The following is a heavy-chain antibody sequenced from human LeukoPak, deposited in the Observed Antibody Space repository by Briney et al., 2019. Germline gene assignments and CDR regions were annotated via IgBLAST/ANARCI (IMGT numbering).Heavy chain of an antibody. CDR3: ARDSGYNAFDY. CDR2: INQDGSAK. J-gene: IGHJ4*02. CDR1: GFLFSNSW. Sequence: GGSLRLSCADAGFLFSNSWMAWVRQAPGRGLEWLANINQDGSAKTCVDSVRGRFTISRDNAKNSLYLQMNSLRAEDTAMYYCARDSGYNAFDYWGQGTLVTVSS. V-gene: IGHV3-7*05. D-gene: IGHD5-12*01.